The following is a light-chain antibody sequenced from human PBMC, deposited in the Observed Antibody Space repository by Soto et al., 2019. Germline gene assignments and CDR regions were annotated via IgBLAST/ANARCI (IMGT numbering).Light chain of an antibody. Sequence: ETVLTQSPATLSLSPGERATRSCRASQSAHTYLAWYQQKAGQAPRLLIYDASNRATGITARFSGSGSGTDFTLTISSLEPEDCAVDYCQQRSNWPPYTLGKGTKLEIK. CDR3: QQRSNWPPYT. CDR1: QSAHTY. V-gene: IGKV3-11*01. CDR2: DAS. J-gene: IGKJ2*01.